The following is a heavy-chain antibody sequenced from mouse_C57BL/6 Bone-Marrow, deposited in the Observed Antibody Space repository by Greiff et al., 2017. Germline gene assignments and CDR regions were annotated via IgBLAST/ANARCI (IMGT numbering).Heavy chain of an antibody. CDR2: IDPEIGDT. CDR1: GFNIKDDY. J-gene: IGHJ2*01. Sequence: EVQLQQSGAELVRPAASVKLSCTASGFNIKDDYIHWVKQRPEQGLEWIGWIDPEIGDTEYASKFQGKATITSDTSSNTAYLQLSSLTSEDTAVYYCSSFDGNYFDFWGQGTPLTVAS. V-gene: IGHV14-4*01. D-gene: IGHD2-3*01. CDR3: SSFDGNYFDF.